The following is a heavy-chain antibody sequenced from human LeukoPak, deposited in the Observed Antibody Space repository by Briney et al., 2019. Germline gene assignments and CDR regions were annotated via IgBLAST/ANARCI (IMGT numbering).Heavy chain of an antibody. J-gene: IGHJ4*02. D-gene: IGHD2-21*02. Sequence: GGSLRLSCAASGFTFSNYAMSWVRQAPGKGLEWVSYINHNAETIYYADSVKGRFTISRDNAKNVLYLQMNRLGDGDTAVYYCARDSDWAFDNWGQGTLVTVSS. V-gene: IGHV3-48*02. CDR3: ARDSDWAFDN. CDR2: INHNAETI. CDR1: GFTFSNYA.